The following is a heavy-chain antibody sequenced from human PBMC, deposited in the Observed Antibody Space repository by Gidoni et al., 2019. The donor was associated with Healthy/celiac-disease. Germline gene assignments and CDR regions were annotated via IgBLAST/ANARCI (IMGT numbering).Heavy chain of an antibody. CDR1: GLTFSSYW. CDR3: ARDHGYELGYYYGMDV. D-gene: IGHD5-12*01. Sequence: EVQLVESGGGLVQPGGSLRLSCAASGLTFSSYWMHWVRQAPGKGLVWVSRINSDGSSTSYADSVKGRFTISRDNAKNTLYLQMNSLRAEDTAVYYCARDHGYELGYYYGMDVWGQGTTVTVSS. V-gene: IGHV3-74*01. CDR2: INSDGSST. J-gene: IGHJ6*02.